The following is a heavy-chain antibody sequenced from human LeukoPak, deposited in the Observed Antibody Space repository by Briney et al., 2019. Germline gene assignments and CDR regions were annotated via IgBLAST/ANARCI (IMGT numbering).Heavy chain of an antibody. CDR1: GFTFSSYE. CDR3: ARGGSGYYHEDY. Sequence: PGGSLRLSCAASGFTFSSYEMNWVRQAPGKGLEWVSYISSTDDTIYYADSVKGRFTISRDNAKNSLYLQMNSLRAEDTAMYYCARGGSGYYHEDYWGQGTLVTVSS. J-gene: IGHJ4*02. D-gene: IGHD3-3*01. CDR2: ISSTDDTI. V-gene: IGHV3-48*03.